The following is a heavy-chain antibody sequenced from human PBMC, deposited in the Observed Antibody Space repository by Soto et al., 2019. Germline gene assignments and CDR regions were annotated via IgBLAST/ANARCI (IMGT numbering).Heavy chain of an antibody. Sequence: SETLSLTCTVSGGSISSSSYYWGWIRQPPGKGLEWIGSIYYSGSTYYNPSLKSRVTISVDTSKNQFSLKLSSVTAADTAVYYCARRTVNPNWFDPWGQGTLVTVSS. D-gene: IGHD4-4*01. J-gene: IGHJ5*02. CDR1: GGSISSSSYY. CDR3: ARRTVNPNWFDP. V-gene: IGHV4-39*01. CDR2: IYYSGST.